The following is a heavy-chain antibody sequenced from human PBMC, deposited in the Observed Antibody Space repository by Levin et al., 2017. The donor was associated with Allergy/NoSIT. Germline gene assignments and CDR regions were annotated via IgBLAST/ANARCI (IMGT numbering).Heavy chain of an antibody. CDR1: GGSISSSSYY. D-gene: IGHD6-19*01. J-gene: IGHJ4*02. CDR2: IYYSGST. CDR3: ARHSLRIAVAPLPDY. Sequence: SETLSLTCTVSGGSISSSSYYWGWIRQPPGKGLEWIGSIYYSGSTYYNPSLKSRVTISVDTSKNQFSLKLSSVTAADTAVYYCARHSLRIAVAPLPDYWGQGTLVTVSS. V-gene: IGHV4-39*01.